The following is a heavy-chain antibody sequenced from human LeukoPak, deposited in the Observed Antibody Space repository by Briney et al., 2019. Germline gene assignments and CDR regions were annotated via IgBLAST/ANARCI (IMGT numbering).Heavy chain of an antibody. CDR3: ATDMGAD. CDR1: GFTFSTAW. J-gene: IGHJ4*02. V-gene: IGHV3-7*01. D-gene: IGHD3-10*01. Sequence: GGSLRLSCAASGFTFSTAWMTWVRQTPGKGLEWVANIKEDGSERYYEDSVKGRFTISRDNANNLMYLQMNSLRAEDSAVYYCATDMGADWGQGTLITVSS. CDR2: IKEDGSER.